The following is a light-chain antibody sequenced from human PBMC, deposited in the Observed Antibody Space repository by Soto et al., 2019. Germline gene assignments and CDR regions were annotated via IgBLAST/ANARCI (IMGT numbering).Light chain of an antibody. CDR2: GAS. V-gene: IGKV3-20*01. Sequence: EIVLTQFPGTLSLSPGERATLSCRASQSVGSNYLAWYQQRPGQPPNLLIFGASHRAPDIPDRFSGSGSETDFTLTISRLEPEDFVVYYCQQYGSSIQTFGQGTKVEIK. CDR3: QQYGSSIQT. CDR1: QSVGSNY. J-gene: IGKJ1*01.